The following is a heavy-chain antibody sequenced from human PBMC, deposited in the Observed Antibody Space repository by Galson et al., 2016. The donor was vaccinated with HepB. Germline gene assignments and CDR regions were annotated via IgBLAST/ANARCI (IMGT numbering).Heavy chain of an antibody. Sequence: TLSLTCAVSGGSIITGGHSWSWIRQPPGRGLEWLGYIYESGTTHYNPSLKSRVTISLDRSRNQFSLNLRSVTAADTAVYYCARTLYDNSWGRYEYFDNWGQGILVTVSS. CDR3: ARTLYDNSWGRYEYFDN. J-gene: IGHJ4*02. CDR1: GGSIITGGHS. CDR2: IYESGTT. D-gene: IGHD3-16*01. V-gene: IGHV4-30-2*01.